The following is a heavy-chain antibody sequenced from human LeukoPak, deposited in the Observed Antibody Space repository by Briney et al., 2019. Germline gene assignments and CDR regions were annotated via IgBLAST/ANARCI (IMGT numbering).Heavy chain of an antibody. V-gene: IGHV1-8*01. J-gene: IGHJ5*02. CDR2: MNPNSGNT. D-gene: IGHD3-10*01. CDR3: ARVRGGTYYYGSGNYYNYWFDP. Sequence: ASVKVSCKASGYTFTSYDINWVRQATGQGLEWMGWMNPNSGNTGYVQKFQGRVTMTRNTSISTAYIELSSLRSEDTAVYYCARVRGGTYYYGSGNYYNYWFDPWGQGTLVTVSS. CDR1: GYTFTSYD.